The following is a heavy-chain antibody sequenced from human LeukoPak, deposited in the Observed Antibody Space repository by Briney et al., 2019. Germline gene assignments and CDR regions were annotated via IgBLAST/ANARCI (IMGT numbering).Heavy chain of an antibody. CDR1: GGSISSYY. CDR3: ASHELGGWYFDL. Sequence: SETLSLTCTVSGGSISSYYWSWIRQPPGKGLEWIGYIYYSGSTNYNPSLKSRVTISVDTSKNPFSLKLSSVTAADTAVYYCASHELGGWYFDLWGRGTLVTVSS. V-gene: IGHV4-59*08. J-gene: IGHJ2*01. CDR2: IYYSGST. D-gene: IGHD7-27*01.